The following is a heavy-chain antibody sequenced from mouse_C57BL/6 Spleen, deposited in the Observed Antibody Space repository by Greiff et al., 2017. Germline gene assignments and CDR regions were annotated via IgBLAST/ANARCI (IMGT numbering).Heavy chain of an antibody. CDR3: ARGGNWYFDV. CDR2: ISYDGSN. V-gene: IGHV3-6*01. CDR1: GYSITSGYY. J-gene: IGHJ1*03. Sequence: EVKLMESGPGLVKPSQSLSLTCSVTGYSITSGYYWNWIRQFPGNKLEWMGYISYDGSNNYNPSLKNRISITRDTSKNQFFLKLNSVTTEDTATYYCARGGNWYFDVWGTGTTVTVSS.